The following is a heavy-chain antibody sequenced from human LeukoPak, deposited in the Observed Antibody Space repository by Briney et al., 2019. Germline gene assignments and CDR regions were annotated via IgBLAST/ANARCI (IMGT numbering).Heavy chain of an antibody. Sequence: GGSLRLSCAASGFTFSTYALHWVRQAPGKGLEWVALISSDGRKKYYVDSVKGRFTISREDSKNTLYLQMNSLRAEDTAVYYCARGFLYCSSTSCPPLYYYGMDVWGQGTTVTVSS. CDR1: GFTFSTYA. CDR2: ISSDGRKK. J-gene: IGHJ6*02. CDR3: ARGFLYCSSTSCPPLYYYGMDV. V-gene: IGHV3-30*04. D-gene: IGHD2-2*01.